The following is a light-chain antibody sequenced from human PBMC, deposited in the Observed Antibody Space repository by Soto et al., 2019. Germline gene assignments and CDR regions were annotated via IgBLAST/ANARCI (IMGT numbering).Light chain of an antibody. V-gene: IGKV3-15*01. CDR2: GAS. CDR1: QSVSSN. J-gene: IGKJ1*01. CDR3: QQYNNWLTWT. Sequence: EIVMTQSPATLSVSPGERANLSCRASQSVSSNLAWYQQKPGQAPRLLIYGASTRATGIPARFSGTGSGTEFTLTISSLQSEDFAVYYCQQYNNWLTWTFGQGTKVDIK.